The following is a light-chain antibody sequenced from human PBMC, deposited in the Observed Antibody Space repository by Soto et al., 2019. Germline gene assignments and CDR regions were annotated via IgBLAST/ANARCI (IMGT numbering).Light chain of an antibody. V-gene: IGLV1-47*01. Sequence: QSVLTQPPSASGTPGQRGTISCSGSSSNMGSNYVYWYQQLPGTAPKLLIYRNNQRPSGVPDRFSGSKSGTSASLAISGLRSEDESDYYCAAWDDSLSGPRVFGGGTKVTVL. J-gene: IGLJ3*02. CDR1: SSNMGSNY. CDR2: RNN. CDR3: AAWDDSLSGPRV.